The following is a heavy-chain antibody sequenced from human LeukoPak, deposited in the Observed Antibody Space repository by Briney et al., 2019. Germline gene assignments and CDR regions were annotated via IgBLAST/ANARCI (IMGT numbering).Heavy chain of an antibody. V-gene: IGHV3-74*01. Sequence: GGSLRLSCAASGFTFSSYWMHWVLQAPGNGLVWLSRINSDGSNTSYVDSVKGRFTISRDNAKNTVYLQMNSLRVEDTAVYYCARGEDIVATVTGYWGQGTLVTVSS. CDR1: GFTFSSYW. CDR2: INSDGSNT. D-gene: IGHD5-12*01. J-gene: IGHJ4*02. CDR3: ARGEDIVATVTGY.